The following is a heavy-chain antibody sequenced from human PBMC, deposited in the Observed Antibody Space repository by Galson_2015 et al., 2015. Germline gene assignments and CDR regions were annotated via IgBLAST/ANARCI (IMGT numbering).Heavy chain of an antibody. CDR1: GYSFTRYW. CDR3: ARGKYYDILTGPFDP. Sequence: QSGAEVKKPGESLRISCTGSGYSFTRYWISWVRQMPGKGLEWMGRIDPSDSYTNYSPSFQGHVTISADKSISTAYLQWSSLKASDTAMYYCARGKYYDILTGPFDPWGQGTLVTVSS. J-gene: IGHJ5*02. D-gene: IGHD3-9*01. V-gene: IGHV5-10-1*01. CDR2: IDPSDSYT.